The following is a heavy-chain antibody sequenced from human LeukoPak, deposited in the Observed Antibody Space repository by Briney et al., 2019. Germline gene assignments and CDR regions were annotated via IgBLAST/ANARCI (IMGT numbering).Heavy chain of an antibody. J-gene: IGHJ4*02. D-gene: IGHD6-19*01. CDR3: ASSYSSGWDLDY. CDR2: INPSGGST. V-gene: IGHV1-46*01. CDR1: GYTFTSYY. Sequence: ASVKVSCKASGYTFTSYYMHWVRQAPGQGLEWMGIINPSGGSTSYAQKFQGRVTMTRDMSTSTVYMELSSLRSEDTAVYYCASSYSSGWDLDYWGQGTLVAVSS.